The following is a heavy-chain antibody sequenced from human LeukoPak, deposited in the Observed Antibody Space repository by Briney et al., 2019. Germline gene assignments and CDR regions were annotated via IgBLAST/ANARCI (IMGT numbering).Heavy chain of an antibody. CDR3: ARGGVAHDAFDI. CDR2: INHSGGT. Sequence: SETLSLTCAVYGGSFSGYSWNWIRQPPVKGLEWIGEINHSGGTNYNPSLKSRVTISVDTSKKQFSLKLSSVTAADTAVYYCARGGVAHDAFDIWGQGTMVTVSS. V-gene: IGHV4-34*01. D-gene: IGHD2-15*01. J-gene: IGHJ3*02. CDR1: GGSFSGYS.